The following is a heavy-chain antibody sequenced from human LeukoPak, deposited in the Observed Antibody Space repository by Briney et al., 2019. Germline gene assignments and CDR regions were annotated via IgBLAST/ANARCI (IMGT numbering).Heavy chain of an antibody. CDR1: GFTFSYYS. V-gene: IGHV3-21*01. CDR2: ISSSSSYI. Sequence: GGSLRLSCAASGFTFSYYSMHWVRQAPGKGLEWVSSISSSSSYIYYADSVKGRFTISRDNAKNSLHLQMNSLRAEDAAVYYCARGGYYYDSSDSRLDYWGQGTLVTVSS. CDR3: ARGGYYYDSSDSRLDY. J-gene: IGHJ4*02. D-gene: IGHD3-22*01.